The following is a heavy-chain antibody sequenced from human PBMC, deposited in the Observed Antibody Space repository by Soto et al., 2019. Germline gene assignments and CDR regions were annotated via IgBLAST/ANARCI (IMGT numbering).Heavy chain of an antibody. V-gene: IGHV1-69*13. CDR3: ARDKGYSSGWLYYCYYYGMDV. Sequence: SVKVSCKASGGTFSSYAISWVRQAPGQGLEWMGGIIPIFGTANYAQKFQGRVTITADESTSTAYMELSSLRSEDTAVYYCARDKGYSSGWLYYCYYYGMDVWGQGTTVTVSS. D-gene: IGHD6-19*01. CDR2: IIPIFGTA. J-gene: IGHJ6*02. CDR1: GGTFSSYA.